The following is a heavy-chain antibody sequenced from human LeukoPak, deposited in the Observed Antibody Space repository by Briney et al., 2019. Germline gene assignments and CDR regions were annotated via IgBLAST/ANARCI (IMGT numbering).Heavy chain of an antibody. CDR1: GFTLSNSA. V-gene: IGHV3-23*01. D-gene: IGHD3-3*01. CDR3: TKRLSLRFDAFDI. Sequence: GGSLRLSCAASGFTLSNSAMTWVRQAPGKGLEWVSSVSDIGPNTYYASSVKGRFTISRDTSKNTLYLQMNSLRAEDTAIYYCTKRLSLRFDAFDIWGPGTVVTVSS. CDR2: VSDIGPNT. J-gene: IGHJ3*02.